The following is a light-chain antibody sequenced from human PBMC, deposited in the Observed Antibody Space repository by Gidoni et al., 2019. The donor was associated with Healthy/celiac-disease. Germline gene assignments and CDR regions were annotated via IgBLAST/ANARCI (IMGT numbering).Light chain of an antibody. CDR3: QQSYSTPGT. Sequence: DLQMTQSPSSLSASVGDRVTITCRASQRISSYLNWYQQKPGKAPKLLIYAASSLQSGVPSRFSGSGSVTDFTLTISSLQPEDFATYYCQQSYSTPGTFGQGTKVEIK. J-gene: IGKJ1*01. V-gene: IGKV1-39*01. CDR1: QRISSY. CDR2: AAS.